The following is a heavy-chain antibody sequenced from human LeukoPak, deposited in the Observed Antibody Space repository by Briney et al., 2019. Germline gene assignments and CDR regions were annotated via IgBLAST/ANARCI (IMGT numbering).Heavy chain of an antibody. V-gene: IGHV5-51*01. D-gene: IGHD3-10*01. J-gene: IGHJ6*03. CDR1: GYSFTSYW. Sequence: GESLKISCKGSGYSFTSYWIGWVRQMPGKGLEWMGIIYPGDSDTRYSPSFQGQVTISADKSISTAYLQWSSLKASDTAMYYCARHSQPREFGGTYYYYYYMDVWGKGTTVTVSS. CDR2: IYPGDSDT. CDR3: ARHSQPREFGGTYYYYYYMDV.